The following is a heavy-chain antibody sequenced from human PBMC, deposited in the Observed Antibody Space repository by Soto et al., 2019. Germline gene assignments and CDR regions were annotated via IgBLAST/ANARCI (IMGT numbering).Heavy chain of an antibody. CDR3: ARGPSGDKVDS. D-gene: IGHD7-27*01. CDR1: GGSISTVDYW. CDR2: IYDGGRT. J-gene: IGHJ4*02. V-gene: IGHV4-30-4*01. Sequence: QVQLQESGPGLVMPTQTLSLTCTVSGGSISTVDYWWSWIRQSPDMGLEWIGHIYDGGRTYNNPSLESRVTMSVDTSKSQLSLPLSSVSAEDSAVYYCARGPSGDKVDSWGQGTLVTVSS.